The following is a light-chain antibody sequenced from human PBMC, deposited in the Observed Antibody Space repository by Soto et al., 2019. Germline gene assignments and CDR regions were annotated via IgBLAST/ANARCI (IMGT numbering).Light chain of an antibody. CDR2: DVS. CDR1: SDDVGAYNS. J-gene: IGLJ3*02. V-gene: IGLV2-11*01. CDR3: SSFAGRYVV. Sequence: QSALAQPASVSGSPGQSITISCTGTSDDVGAYNSVSWYQQHPGEVPKVIIYDVSKRPSGVPDRFSGSKSGNTASLTISGLQADDEADYYCSSFAGRYVVFGGGTKVTVL.